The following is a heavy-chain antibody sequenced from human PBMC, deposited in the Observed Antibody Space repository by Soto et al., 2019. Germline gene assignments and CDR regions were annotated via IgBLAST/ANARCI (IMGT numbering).Heavy chain of an antibody. Sequence: QVQLVQSGPEVEKPGSSVKVSCKASGGTFSSDTISWVRQAPGQGLEWMGRIIPMLVTANYAQKFQGRVTITADKSTSTAYRELSSLRSEDTAVYFCARSYYFGTGTGYMDVWGKGTTVSVSS. CDR1: GGTFSSDT. CDR3: ARSYYFGTGTGYMDV. J-gene: IGHJ6*03. CDR2: IIPMLVTA. V-gene: IGHV1-69*08. D-gene: IGHD3-10*01.